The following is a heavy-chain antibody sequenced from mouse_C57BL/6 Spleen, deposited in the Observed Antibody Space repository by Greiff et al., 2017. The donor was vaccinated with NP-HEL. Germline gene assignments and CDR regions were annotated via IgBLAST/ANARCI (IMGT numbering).Heavy chain of an antibody. CDR1: GYAFTNYL. V-gene: IGHV1-54*01. Sequence: VQLQQSGAELVRPGTSVKVSCKASGYAFTNYLIEWVKQRPGQGLEWIGVINPGSGGTNYNEKFKGKATLTADKSSSTAYMQLSSLTSEDSAVYFCARGGLLRVSGFDYWGQGTTLTVSS. D-gene: IGHD1-1*01. CDR3: ARGGLLRVSGFDY. CDR2: INPGSGGT. J-gene: IGHJ2*01.